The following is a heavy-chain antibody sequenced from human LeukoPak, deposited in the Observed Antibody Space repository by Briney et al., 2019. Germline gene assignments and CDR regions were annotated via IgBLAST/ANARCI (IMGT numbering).Heavy chain of an antibody. D-gene: IGHD1-26*01. Sequence: ASVKVSCKASGGTFSSYAISWVRQAPGQGLEWMGRIIPIFGTANYAQKFQGRVTITTDESTSTAYMELSSLRSEDKAVYYCAREETLGVKDAFDIWGQGTMVTVSS. CDR1: GGTFSSYA. V-gene: IGHV1-69*05. CDR2: IIPIFGTA. CDR3: AREETLGVKDAFDI. J-gene: IGHJ3*02.